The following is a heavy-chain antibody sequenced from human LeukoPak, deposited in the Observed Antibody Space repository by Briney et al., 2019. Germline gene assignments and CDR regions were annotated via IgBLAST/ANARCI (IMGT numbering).Heavy chain of an antibody. J-gene: IGHJ4*02. CDR3: ARDFLVLLYDIGGYSY. CDR1: EFIFSSYS. CDR2: ISSSSSTI. V-gene: IGHV3-48*01. Sequence: GGSLRLSCAASEFIFSSYSMNWVRQTPGKGLEGVSYISSSSSTIYYADSVKGRFTISRDNAKNSLYLQMNSLRAQDTAVYYCARDFLVLLYDIGGYSYWNQGSLVTVSS. D-gene: IGHD3-22*01.